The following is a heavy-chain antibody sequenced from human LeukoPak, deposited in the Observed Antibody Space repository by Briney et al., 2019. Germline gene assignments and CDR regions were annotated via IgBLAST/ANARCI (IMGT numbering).Heavy chain of an antibody. J-gene: IGHJ4*02. CDR2: ISGTGDRT. CDR3: VKNSGIWSF. D-gene: IGHD1-26*01. CDR1: GFTFDTTD. Sequence: DPGGSLRLSCAASGFTFDTTDMTWVRQAPGKGPEWLSCISGTGDRTYYADSVRGRFTISRDNSKNMLYLQMTSLRVEDTATYYCVKNSGIWSFWGRGTLAALSS. V-gene: IGHV3-23*01.